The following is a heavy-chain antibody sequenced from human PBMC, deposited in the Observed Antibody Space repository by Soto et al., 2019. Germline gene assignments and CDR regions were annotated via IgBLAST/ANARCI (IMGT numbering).Heavy chain of an antibody. D-gene: IGHD3-10*01. J-gene: IGHJ5*02. CDR3: ARTCFDSGTYYNSCFDP. V-gene: IGHV4-59*01. CDR1: GGSISNYY. Sequence: PEETLSLTCTVSGGSISNYYWNWIRQSPGKGLEWIGSIYNTGSTSYNPSLKSRVTMSVDTSKNQFSLELTSVTAADAAVYYCARTCFDSGTYYNSCFDPWGQGTLVTVSS. CDR2: IYNTGST.